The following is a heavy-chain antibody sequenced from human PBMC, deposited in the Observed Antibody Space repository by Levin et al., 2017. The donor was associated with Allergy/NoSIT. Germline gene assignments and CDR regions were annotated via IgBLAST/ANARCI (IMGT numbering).Heavy chain of an antibody. D-gene: IGHD3-22*01. V-gene: IGHV3-74*01. CDR2: INSDGSST. J-gene: IGHJ4*02. Sequence: PGGSLRLSCAASGFAFSSYWMYWVRQAPGKGLVWVSRINSDGSSTSYADSVKGRFTISRDNAKNTLSLQINSLRAEDTAVYYCVRGYFESSTSTSGYWGQGTLVTVSS. CDR1: GFAFSSYW. CDR3: VRGYFESSTSTSGY.